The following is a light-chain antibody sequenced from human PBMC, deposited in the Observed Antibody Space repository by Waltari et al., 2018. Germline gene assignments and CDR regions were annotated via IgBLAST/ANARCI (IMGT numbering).Light chain of an antibody. CDR3: AAWDDSLSGFVL. J-gene: IGLJ2*01. V-gene: IGLV1-47*01. Sequence: QSVLTQPPSVSGTPGQRVPISCSGSSSNIGRNFVYWYQQLPGTAPKLLIYMDNQRPSGVPDRFSGSKSGPSASLAISGLRSEDEGNYYCAAWDDSLSGFVLFGGGTKVTVL. CDR2: MDN. CDR1: SSNIGRNF.